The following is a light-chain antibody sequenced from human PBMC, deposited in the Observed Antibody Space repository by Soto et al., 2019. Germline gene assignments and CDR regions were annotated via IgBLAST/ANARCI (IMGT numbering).Light chain of an antibody. CDR3: NSNTDSTPRI. CDR2: EVT. V-gene: IGLV2-14*01. CDR1: SSDVAGYNH. J-gene: IGLJ1*01. Sequence: QSVLTQPASVSGSPGQSITISCTGTSSDVAGYNHVSWYQHHPGKAPKLMIYEVTKRPSGVSNRFSGSKSGDTASLTISGLQAEDEAAYYCNSNTDSTPRIFGTGTKLT.